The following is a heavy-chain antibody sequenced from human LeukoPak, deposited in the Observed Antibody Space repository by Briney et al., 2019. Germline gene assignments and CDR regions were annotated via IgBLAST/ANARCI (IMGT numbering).Heavy chain of an antibody. D-gene: IGHD4-17*01. CDR3: VRTQDAFDI. J-gene: IGHJ3*02. V-gene: IGHV4-39*01. CDR2: VYYSGST. CDR1: GGSITRSNYY. Sequence: SETLSLTCTVSGGSITRSNYYWGWIRQPPGKGLEWIGTVYYSGSTNYNPSLKSRVTISVDTSKNQFSLKLSSVTAADTAVYYCVRTQDAFDIWGQGTMVTVSS.